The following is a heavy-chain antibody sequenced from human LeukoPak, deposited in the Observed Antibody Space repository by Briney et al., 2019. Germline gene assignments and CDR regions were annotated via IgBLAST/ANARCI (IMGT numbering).Heavy chain of an antibody. CDR1: GFTFGIYA. J-gene: IGHJ6*02. V-gene: IGHV3-23*01. CDR2: ISGRGSST. D-gene: IGHD1-1*01. CDR3: AKALNWNPDYYHYGLDV. Sequence: PGGSLRLSCAASGFTFGIYAMTWVRQTPGKGLEWVSGISGRGSSTYYADSVKGRFTISRDNSKDTLYLQMNTLRAEDTALYYCAKALNWNPDYYHYGLDVWAKGPRSPSP.